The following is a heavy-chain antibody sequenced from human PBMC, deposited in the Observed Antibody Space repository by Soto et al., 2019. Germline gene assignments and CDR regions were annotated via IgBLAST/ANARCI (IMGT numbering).Heavy chain of an antibody. CDR2: IYDSGTT. D-gene: IGHD5-18*01. V-gene: IGHV4-4*02. CDR3: ARNRGYSQGD. J-gene: IGHJ4*02. Sequence: QVQLQESGPGLVKPSGTLSLTCTVSGDSINGNYWSWVRQPPGKGPEWIGEIYDSGTTYYNPSLNSRATISLDKSTNQFSLNLNSVTAADTAVYYCARNRGYSQGDWGPGTLVTVSS. CDR1: GDSINGNY.